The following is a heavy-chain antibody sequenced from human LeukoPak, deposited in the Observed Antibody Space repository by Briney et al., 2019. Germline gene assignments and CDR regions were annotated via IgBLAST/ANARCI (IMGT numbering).Heavy chain of an antibody. D-gene: IGHD3-16*02. CDR2: MNPNSGNT. V-gene: IGHV1-8*01. CDR1: GYTFTSYD. CDR3: ARGGYYDYVWGSYRYNFGDY. J-gene: IGHJ4*02. Sequence: ASVKVSCKASGYTFTSYDINWVRQATGQGLEWMGWMNPNSGNTGYAQKFQGRVTMTRNTSISTAYMELSSLRSEDTAVYYCARGGYYDYVWGSYRYNFGDYWGQRTLVTVSS.